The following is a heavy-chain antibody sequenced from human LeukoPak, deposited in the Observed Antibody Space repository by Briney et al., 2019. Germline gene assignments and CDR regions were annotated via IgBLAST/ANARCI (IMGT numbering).Heavy chain of an antibody. V-gene: IGHV1-69*13. CDR1: GGTFSSYA. CDR3: ARWAGVAAAGQGWFGP. Sequence: ASVKVSCKASGGTFSSYAISWVRQAPGQGLEWMGGIIPIFGTANYAQKFQGRVTITADESTSTAYMELSSLRSEDTAVYYCARWAGVAAAGQGWFGPWGQGTLVTVSS. J-gene: IGHJ5*02. D-gene: IGHD2-2*01. CDR2: IIPIFGTA.